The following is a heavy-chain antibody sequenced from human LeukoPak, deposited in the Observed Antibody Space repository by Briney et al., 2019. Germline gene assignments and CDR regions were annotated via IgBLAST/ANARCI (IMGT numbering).Heavy chain of an antibody. CDR2: INAGNGNT. D-gene: IGHD6-19*01. Sequence: ASVKVSCKDSGYTFTSYAMHWVRQAPGQRLEWMGWINAGNGNTKYSQKFQGRVTITRDTSASTAYMELSSLRSEDTAVYYCARDSSGWSSFDYWGQGTLVTVSS. CDR1: GYTFTSYA. CDR3: ARDSSGWSSFDY. J-gene: IGHJ4*02. V-gene: IGHV1-3*01.